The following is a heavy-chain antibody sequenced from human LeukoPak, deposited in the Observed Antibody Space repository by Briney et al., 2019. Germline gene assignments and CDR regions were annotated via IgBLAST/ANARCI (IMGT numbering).Heavy chain of an antibody. V-gene: IGHV1-46*02. J-gene: IGHJ5*02. D-gene: IGHD2-15*01. Sequence: GASVKVSCKTYGYTFNIYYVQWVRQAPGQGLEWMGVIHPNDGGTTYPQKFQGRIIMTSDTSTSTIYMELSSLKSDDTAVYYCARGDIDHWGQGTLVTVSS. CDR1: GYTFNIYY. CDR2: IHPNDGGT. CDR3: ARGDIDH.